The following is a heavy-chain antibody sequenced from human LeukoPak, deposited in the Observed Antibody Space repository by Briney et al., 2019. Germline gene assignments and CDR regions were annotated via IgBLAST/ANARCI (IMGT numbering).Heavy chain of an antibody. D-gene: IGHD6-13*01. V-gene: IGHV4-34*01. Sequence: SETLSLTCAVYGGSFSGYYWSWIRQPPGKGLEWTGEINHSGSTNYNPSLKSRVTISVDTSKNQFSLKLSPVTAADTAVYYCARPRRYSSSWGTFDIWGQGTMVTVSS. CDR2: INHSGST. CDR3: ARPRRYSSSWGTFDI. CDR1: GGSFSGYY. J-gene: IGHJ3*02.